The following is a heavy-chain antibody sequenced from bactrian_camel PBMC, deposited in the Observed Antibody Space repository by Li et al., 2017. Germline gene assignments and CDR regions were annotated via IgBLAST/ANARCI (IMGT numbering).Heavy chain of an antibody. CDR3: AARQPCRIWLGYEDPGEYNI. D-gene: IGHD5*01. V-gene: IGHV3S54*01. Sequence: HVQLVESGGGAVQSGGSLRLSRVESGPVYRHNYMAWFRTVTGTEREGVAAISDAGDTTYYGDFVKGRFTVSQDKTKRTLYLQMTDLKPEDTAMYYCAARQPCRIWLGYEDPGEYNIWGQGTQVTVS. CDR2: ISDAGDTT. CDR1: GPVYRHNY. J-gene: IGHJ4*01.